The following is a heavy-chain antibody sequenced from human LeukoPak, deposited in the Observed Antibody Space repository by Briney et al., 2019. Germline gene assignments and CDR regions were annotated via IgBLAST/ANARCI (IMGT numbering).Heavy chain of an antibody. J-gene: IGHJ4*02. CDR2: ISSSSSTI. V-gene: IGHV3-48*04. Sequence: PGGSLRLSCAASGFTFNSFGMSWVRQAPGKGLERLSYISSSSSTIYYADSVRGRFTISRDNAKNSLYLQINSLRADDTAVYYCARSHQRVGIEDYWGQGTLVTVSS. CDR1: GFTFNSFG. D-gene: IGHD1-26*01. CDR3: ARSHQRVGIEDY.